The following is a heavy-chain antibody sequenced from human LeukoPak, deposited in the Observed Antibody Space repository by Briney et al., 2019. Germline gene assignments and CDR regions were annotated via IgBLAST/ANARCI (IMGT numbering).Heavy chain of an antibody. D-gene: IGHD6-19*01. CDR3: ARLSQWLKYMDV. V-gene: IGHV4-39*01. Sequence: KPSETLSLTCTVSGGSISSSSYYWGWIRQPPGKGLEWIGSIYYSGSTYYNPSLKSRVTISVDTSKNQFSLKLSSVTAADTAAYYCARLSQWLKYMDVWGKGTTVTVSS. CDR1: GGSISSSSYY. J-gene: IGHJ6*03. CDR2: IYYSGST.